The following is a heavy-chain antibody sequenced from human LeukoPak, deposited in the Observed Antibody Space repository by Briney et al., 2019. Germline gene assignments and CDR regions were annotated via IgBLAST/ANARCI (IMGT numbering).Heavy chain of an antibody. D-gene: IGHD4-17*01. CDR1: GGSISDYY. V-gene: IGHV4-59*01. CDR3: AREGRQDYVYFDY. CDR2: NNYSGNT. J-gene: IGHJ4*02. Sequence: PSETLSLTCTVSGGSISDYYWSWIRQPPGKGLEWIGYNNYSGNTNYNPSLKSRVTISVDTSKNQFSLRLTSVTAADTAVFYCAREGRQDYVYFDYWGQGSLVTVSS.